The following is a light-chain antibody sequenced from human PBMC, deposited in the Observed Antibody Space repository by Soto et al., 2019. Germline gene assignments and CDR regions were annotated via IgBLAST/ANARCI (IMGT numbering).Light chain of an antibody. J-gene: IGLJ2*01. CDR3: QSYDSSLSGWEV. CDR2: GNS. V-gene: IGLV1-40*01. CDR1: SSNIGAGYD. Sequence: QSVLRQPPSVSGAPGQRVTISCTGSSSNIGAGYDVHWYQQLPGTAPKLLIYGNSNRPSGVPDRFSGSKSGTSASLAITGLQAEDEADYYCQSYDSSLSGWEVFGGGTQLTV.